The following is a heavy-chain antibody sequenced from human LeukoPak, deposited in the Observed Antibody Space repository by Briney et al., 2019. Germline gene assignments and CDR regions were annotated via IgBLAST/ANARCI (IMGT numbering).Heavy chain of an antibody. CDR2: ISYDGSNK. CDR3: AKAYSYSGYGLFDY. CDR1: GFPFSTYG. Sequence: PGGSLRLSCAASGFPFSTYGMHWVRQAPGKGLEWVAVISYDGSNKYYADSVKGRFTISRDNSKSTLYLQMNSLRAEDTAVYYCAKAYSYSGYGLFDYWGQGTLVTVSS. D-gene: IGHD5-12*01. J-gene: IGHJ4*02. V-gene: IGHV3-30*18.